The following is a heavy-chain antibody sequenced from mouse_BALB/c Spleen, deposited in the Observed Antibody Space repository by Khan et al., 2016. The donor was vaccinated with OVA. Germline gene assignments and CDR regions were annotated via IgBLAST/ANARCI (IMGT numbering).Heavy chain of an antibody. V-gene: IGHV1-77*01. CDR2: IFPGSGTP. J-gene: IGHJ3*01. CDR1: GYTFTDYI. Sequence: QVQLQQSVPELVNPGASLKVSCKAYGYTFTDYIIGWVKQSTRQGLEWIGDIFPGSGTPYYNEKFKDKATLTADKSSNTAYMQLSSLTSEDSAVYFCARGGYSVFAYWGQGTLVTVSA. D-gene: IGHD1-1*01. CDR3: ARGGYSVFAY.